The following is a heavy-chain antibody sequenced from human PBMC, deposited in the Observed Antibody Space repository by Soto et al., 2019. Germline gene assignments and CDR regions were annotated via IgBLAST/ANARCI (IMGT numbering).Heavy chain of an antibody. Sequence: AXETLSLTCTVSGCSISSYYWSWIRQPPGKGLEWIGYIYYSGSTNYNPSLKSRVTISVDTSKNQFSLKLSSVTAADTAVYYCAREWSDYMDAWGQGTTVTVSS. CDR2: IYYSGST. CDR3: AREWSDYMDA. CDR1: GCSISSYY. V-gene: IGHV4-59*01. D-gene: IGHD2-8*01. J-gene: IGHJ6*02.